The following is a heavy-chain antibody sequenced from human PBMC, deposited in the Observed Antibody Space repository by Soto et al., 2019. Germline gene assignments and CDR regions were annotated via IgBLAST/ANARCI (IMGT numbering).Heavy chain of an antibody. CDR1: GGSFSGYY. D-gene: IGHD6-13*01. J-gene: IGHJ4*02. CDR3: ARGMYSSSWPYFDY. CDR2: INHSGST. Sequence: XETLSLTCAVYGGSFSGYYWSWIRQPPGKGLEWIGEINHSGSTNYNPSLKSRVTISVDTSKNQFSLKLSSVTAADTAVYYCARGMYSSSWPYFDYWGQGTLVTVSS. V-gene: IGHV4-34*01.